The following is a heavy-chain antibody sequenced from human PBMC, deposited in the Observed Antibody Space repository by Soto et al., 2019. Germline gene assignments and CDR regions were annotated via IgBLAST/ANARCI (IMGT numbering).Heavy chain of an antibody. CDR3: ARQTGLPQWWIDF. CDR2: MYFSGRS. Sequence: SETLSLTCSVSGVPLTTVGSYWTWIRQRPGKGLEWLGHMYFSGRSYYDPSLESRLTISSDNSKNQFSLSLSSVTAADTGLYFYARQTGLPQWWIDFWGQGVQVTVSS. J-gene: IGHJ5*01. V-gene: IGHV4-31*03. CDR1: GVPLTTVGSY. D-gene: IGHD3-9*01.